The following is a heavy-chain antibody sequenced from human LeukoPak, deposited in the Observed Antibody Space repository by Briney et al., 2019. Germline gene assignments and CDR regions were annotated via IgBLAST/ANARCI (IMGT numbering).Heavy chain of an antibody. D-gene: IGHD6-19*01. V-gene: IGHV3-66*02. CDR2: IYSGGST. J-gene: IGHJ4*02. CDR1: GFTVSSNY. CDR3: ARDPRPGIAVAGYDY. Sequence: GGSLRLSCAASGFTVSSNYMSWVRQAPGKGLEWVSVIYSGGSTYYADSVKGRFTISRDNSKNTLYLQMNSLRAEDTAVYYCARDPRPGIAVAGYDYWGQGTRVTVSS.